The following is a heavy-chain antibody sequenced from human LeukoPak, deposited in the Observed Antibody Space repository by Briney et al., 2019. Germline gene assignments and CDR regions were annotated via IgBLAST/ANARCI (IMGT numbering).Heavy chain of an antibody. J-gene: IGHJ4*02. CDR3: ARVPDYGDYYFDY. D-gene: IGHD4-17*01. Sequence: RPSETLSLTCTVSGGSISSGDYHWSWIRQPPGKGLEWIGYIYYSGSTYYNPSLKSRVTISVDTSKNQFSLKLSSVTAADTAVYYCARVPDYGDYYFDYWGQGTLVTVSS. CDR2: IYYSGST. CDR1: GGSISSGDYH. V-gene: IGHV4-30-4*01.